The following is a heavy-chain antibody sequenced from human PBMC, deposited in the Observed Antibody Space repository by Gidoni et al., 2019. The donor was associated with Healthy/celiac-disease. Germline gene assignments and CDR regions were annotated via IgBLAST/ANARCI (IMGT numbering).Heavy chain of an antibody. V-gene: IGHV1-2*02. CDR2: INPNSGGT. Sequence: QVQLVQSGAEVKKPGASVKVSCKASGYTFTGYYMHWVRQAPGQGLEWMGWINPNSGGTNYAQKFQGRVTMTRDTSISTAYMELSRLRSDDTAVYYCARDRGGVVGATKGEFDYWGQGTLVTVSA. D-gene: IGHD1-26*01. CDR1: GYTFTGYY. CDR3: ARDRGGVVGATKGEFDY. J-gene: IGHJ4*02.